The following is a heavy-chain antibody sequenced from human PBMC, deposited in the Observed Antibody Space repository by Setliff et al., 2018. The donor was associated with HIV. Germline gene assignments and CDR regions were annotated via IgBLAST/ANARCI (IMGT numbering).Heavy chain of an antibody. CDR1: GFTFSGYW. Sequence: PGGSLRLSCAASGFTFSGYWMHWVRQAPGKGLVWVSRINSDGSSTTYADSVKGRFTISRDNAKNTLYLQMNSLRAEDTAVYYCARDKERRPLILLSSRLSGWGQGTLVTVSS. D-gene: IGHD3-16*01. CDR3: ARDKERRPLILLSSRLSG. J-gene: IGHJ4*02. V-gene: IGHV3-74*01. CDR2: INSDGSST.